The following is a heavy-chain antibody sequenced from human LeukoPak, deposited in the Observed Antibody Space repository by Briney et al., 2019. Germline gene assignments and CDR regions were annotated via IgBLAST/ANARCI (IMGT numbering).Heavy chain of an antibody. J-gene: IGHJ4*02. D-gene: IGHD6-13*01. Sequence: ASVKVSCKASGYTFTSYDINWVRQATGQGLEWMGWMNPNSGSTGYAQKFQGRVTMTRNTSISTAYMELSSLRSEDTAVYYCARGSRSSSFFGYWGQGTLVTVSS. CDR2: MNPNSGST. CDR3: ARGSRSSSFFGY. CDR1: GYTFTSYD. V-gene: IGHV1-8*01.